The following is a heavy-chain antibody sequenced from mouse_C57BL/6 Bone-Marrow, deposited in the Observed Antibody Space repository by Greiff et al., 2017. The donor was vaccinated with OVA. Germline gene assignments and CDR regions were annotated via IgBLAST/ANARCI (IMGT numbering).Heavy chain of an antibody. CDR3: ARRIYYGSNFDY. Sequence: EVQLQQSGPVLVKPGASVKMSCKASGYTFTDYYMNWVKQSHGKSLEWIGVINPYNGGTSYNQKFKGKATLTVDKSSSTAYMELNSLTSEDSAVYYCARRIYYGSNFDYWGQGTTLTVSS. J-gene: IGHJ2*01. D-gene: IGHD1-1*01. CDR2: INPYNGGT. CDR1: GYTFTDYY. V-gene: IGHV1-19*01.